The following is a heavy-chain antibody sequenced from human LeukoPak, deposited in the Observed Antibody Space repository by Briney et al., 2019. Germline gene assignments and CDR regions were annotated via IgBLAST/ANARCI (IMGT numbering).Heavy chain of an antibody. Sequence: PSETLSLTCTVSGGSISSSSYYWGWIRQPPGKGLEWIGSIYYSGSTYYNPSLKSRVTISVDTSKNQFSLKLSSVTAADTAVYYCARDLQTGVGWFDPWGQGTLVTVSS. CDR2: IYYSGST. J-gene: IGHJ5*02. CDR1: GGSISSSSYY. CDR3: ARDLQTGVGWFDP. V-gene: IGHV4-39*07.